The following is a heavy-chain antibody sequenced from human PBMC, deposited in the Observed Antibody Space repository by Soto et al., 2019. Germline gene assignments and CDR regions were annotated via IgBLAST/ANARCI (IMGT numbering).Heavy chain of an antibody. D-gene: IGHD3-3*01. Sequence: QVQLVQSGAEVKKPGASVKVSCKASGYTFTSYDINWVRQATGQGLEWMGWMNPNSGNTGYAQKFQARVTMTRNTSISTAYMEQSSLGPEDTAGYYCARVDVVTFFGGVIKSSHFDYWGQGTLVNVSS. V-gene: IGHV1-8*01. CDR2: MNPNSGNT. J-gene: IGHJ4*02. CDR3: ARVDVVTFFGGVIKSSHFDY. CDR1: GYTFTSYD.